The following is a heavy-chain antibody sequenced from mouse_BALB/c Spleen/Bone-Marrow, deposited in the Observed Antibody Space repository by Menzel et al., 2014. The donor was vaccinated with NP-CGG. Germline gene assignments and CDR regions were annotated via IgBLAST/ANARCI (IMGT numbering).Heavy chain of an antibody. CDR2: ISYDGSN. CDR3: AMRLLTS. D-gene: IGHD2-3*01. CDR1: GYSITSGYY. J-gene: IGHJ3*01. Sequence: QLKESGPGLVKPSQSLSLTCSVTGYSITSGYYWNWIRQFPGNKLEWMGYISYDGSNNYNPSLKNRISITRDTSKNQFFLKLNSVTTEDTATYCCAMRLLTSWGQGTLVTVSA. V-gene: IGHV3-6*02.